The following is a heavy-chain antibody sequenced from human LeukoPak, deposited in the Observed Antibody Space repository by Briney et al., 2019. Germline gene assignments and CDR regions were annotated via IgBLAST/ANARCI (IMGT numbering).Heavy chain of an antibody. V-gene: IGHV4-39*07. Sequence: SETLSLTCTVSGGSISSSSYYWGWIRQPPGKGLEWIGSIYYSGSTYYNPSLKGRVTISVDTSKNQFSLKLSSVTAADTAVYYCARVDSGSYYDEETTDYWGQGTLVTVSS. J-gene: IGHJ4*02. D-gene: IGHD1-26*01. CDR1: GGSISSSSYY. CDR3: ARVDSGSYYDEETTDY. CDR2: IYYSGST.